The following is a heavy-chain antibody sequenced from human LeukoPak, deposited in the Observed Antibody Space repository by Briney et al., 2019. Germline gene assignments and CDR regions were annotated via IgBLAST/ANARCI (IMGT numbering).Heavy chain of an antibody. CDR3: ARDRYECSGGICSPYNWFDP. V-gene: IGHV4-30-4*01. Sequence: PSQTLSLTCTVSGGSISSSDYYWSWIRQPPGKGLEWIGYIYYSGSTYSNPSLKSRVTISIDTSKNQFLLKLSSVTAADTAVYYCARDRYECSGGICSPYNWFDPWGQETLVTVSS. D-gene: IGHD2-15*01. CDR1: GGSISSSDYY. CDR2: IYYSGST. J-gene: IGHJ5*02.